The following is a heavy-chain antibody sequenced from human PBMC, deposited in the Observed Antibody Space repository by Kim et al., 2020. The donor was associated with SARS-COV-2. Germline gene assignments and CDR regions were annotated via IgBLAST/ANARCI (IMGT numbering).Heavy chain of an antibody. J-gene: IGHJ6*02. V-gene: IGHV6-1*01. CDR1: GDSVTSMNAA. D-gene: IGHD4-17*01. CDR2: TYYRSKWIN. CDR3: SRVGRTAYGMDV. Sequence: SQTLSHTCAISGDSVTSMNAAWSWIRQSPSRGLEWLGRTYYRSKWINDYVASVKSRITINADTSKNQFSLQLKSATPEDTAVYYCSRVGRTAYGMDVWGQGTTVTVSS.